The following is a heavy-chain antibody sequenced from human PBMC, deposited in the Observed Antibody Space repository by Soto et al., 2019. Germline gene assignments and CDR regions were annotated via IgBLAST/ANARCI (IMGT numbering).Heavy chain of an antibody. J-gene: IGHJ6*02. V-gene: IGHV1-8*01. CDR3: ARGNGAVAVIFRLSDYYCGRDV. CDR2: MNPNSGNT. D-gene: IGHD6-19*01. CDR1: GYTFTSYD. Sequence: QVQLVQSGAEVKKPGASVKVSCKASGYTFTSYDINWVRQATGQGLEWMGWMNPNSGNTGYAQKFQGRVTMTRNTSISTAYMELSSLRSEDTAVYYCARGNGAVAVIFRLSDYYCGRDVWGQGTTVTVSS.